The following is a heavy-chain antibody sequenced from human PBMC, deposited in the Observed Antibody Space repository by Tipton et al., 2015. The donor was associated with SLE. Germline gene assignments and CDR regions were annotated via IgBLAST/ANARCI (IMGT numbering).Heavy chain of an antibody. V-gene: IGHV3-48*04. D-gene: IGHD2-15*01. Sequence: SLRLSCAASGFTFSSYSMNWVRQAPGKGLEWVSAISSSGSTIYYADSVKGRFTISRDNAKNSLYLQMNSLRAEDTAVYYCARDRGYCSGGSCYVDAFDIWGQGTMVTVSS. CDR2: ISSSGSTI. CDR1: GFTFSSYS. CDR3: ARDRGYCSGGSCYVDAFDI. J-gene: IGHJ3*02.